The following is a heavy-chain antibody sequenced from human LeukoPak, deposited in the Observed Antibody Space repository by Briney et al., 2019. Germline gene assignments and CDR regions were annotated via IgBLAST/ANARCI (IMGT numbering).Heavy chain of an antibody. V-gene: IGHV3-7*01. D-gene: IGHD2-2*01. CDR3: ATYSSSNGREFQY. Sequence: PGGSLRLSCAASGFTVSSNYMSWVRQAPGKGLEWVANIQQHGSETYYVDSVKGRFTISRDNAKNSLCLQMNSLRAEDTAVYYCATYSSSNGREFQYWGQGTLVTVSS. CDR1: GFTVSSNY. J-gene: IGHJ1*01. CDR2: IQQHGSET.